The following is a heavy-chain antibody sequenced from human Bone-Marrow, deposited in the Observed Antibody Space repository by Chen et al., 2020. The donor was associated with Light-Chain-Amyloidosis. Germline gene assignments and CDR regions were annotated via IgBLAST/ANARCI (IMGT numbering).Heavy chain of an antibody. D-gene: IGHD3-3*01. J-gene: IGHJ4*02. V-gene: IGHV3-48*03. CDR1: RLTFSSYD. CDR3: ARGLWLITKDRFDY. Sequence: EMELVESGGGLVQPGGSLRLSCVVSRLTFSSYDMNWVRQVPGKGLEWISHISRGGSSISYADSVKGRFTVSRDNDKKSLYLQMNGLRAEDTAVYYCARGLWLITKDRFDYWGQGTLVTVSS. CDR2: ISRGGSSI.